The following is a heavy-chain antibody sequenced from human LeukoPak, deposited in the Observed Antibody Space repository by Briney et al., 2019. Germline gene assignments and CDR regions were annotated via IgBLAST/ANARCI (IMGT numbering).Heavy chain of an antibody. J-gene: IGHJ4*02. CDR1: GGSISSSCYY. D-gene: IGHD3-9*01. Sequence: SSETLSLTCTVSGGSISSSCYYWGGLRQPPGKGLEWIGSIYYSGSTYYNPSLKSRVTISVDTSKNQFSLKLSSVTAADTAVYDCARATYDILTGYYPPLGYWGQGTLVTVSS. CDR2: IYYSGST. V-gene: IGHV4-39*07. CDR3: ARATYDILTGYYPPLGY.